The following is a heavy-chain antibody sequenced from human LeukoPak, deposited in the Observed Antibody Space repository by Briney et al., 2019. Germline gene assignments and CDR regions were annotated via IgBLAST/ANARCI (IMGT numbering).Heavy chain of an antibody. CDR3: ARGRRRFGELLRYYYGMNV. CDR2: INPNSGGT. J-gene: IGHJ6*02. V-gene: IGHV1-2*04. CDR1: GYTFTGYY. Sequence: ASVKVSCKASGYTFTGYYMHWVRQAPGQGLEWMGWINPNSGGTNYAQKFQGWVTMTRDTSISTAYMELSRLRSDDTAVYYCARGRRRFGELLRYYYGMNVWGQGTTVTVSS. D-gene: IGHD3-10*01.